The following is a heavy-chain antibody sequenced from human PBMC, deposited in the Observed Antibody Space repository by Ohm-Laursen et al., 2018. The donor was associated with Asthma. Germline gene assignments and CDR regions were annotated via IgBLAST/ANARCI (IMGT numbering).Heavy chain of an antibody. V-gene: IGHV3-48*04. D-gene: IGHD3-3*01. Sequence: LSLTCAASGFTFSSYIMNWVRQAPGKGLEWVSGISWNSGTIVQADSVKGRFTISRDNAKNSLYLQMNSLRAEDTAVYYCARDNFALWIGSPPDYWGQGTLVTVSS. CDR1: GFTFSSYI. J-gene: IGHJ4*02. CDR2: ISWNSGTI. CDR3: ARDNFALWIGSPPDY.